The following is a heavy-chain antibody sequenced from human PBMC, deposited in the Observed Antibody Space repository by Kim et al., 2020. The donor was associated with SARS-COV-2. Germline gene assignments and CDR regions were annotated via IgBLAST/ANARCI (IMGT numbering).Heavy chain of an antibody. CDR2: ISYDGSNK. D-gene: IGHD6-19*01. J-gene: IGHJ3*02. V-gene: IGHV3-30*18. CDR3: AKEGAIAVVPFDI. Sequence: GGSLRLSCAASGFTFSSYGMHWVRQAPGKGLEWVAVISYDGSNKYYADSVKGRFTISRDNSKNTLYLQMNSLRAEDTAVYYCAKEGAIAVVPFDIWGQGT. CDR1: GFTFSSYG.